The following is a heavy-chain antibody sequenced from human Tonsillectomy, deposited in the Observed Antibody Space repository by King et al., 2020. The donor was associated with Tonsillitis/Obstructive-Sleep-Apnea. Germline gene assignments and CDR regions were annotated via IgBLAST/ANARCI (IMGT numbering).Heavy chain of an antibody. D-gene: IGHD2-2*01. CDR2: ITPIFGTA. CDR3: ARLIVVVPAAIAGWFDP. V-gene: IGHV1-69*01. CDR1: GGTFSSSA. Sequence: VQLVQSGAEVKKPGSSVKVSCRASGGTFSSSAISWVRQAPGQGLDWRGGITPIFGTANYAQKFQGRVTIPADESTSTAYMELSSLRSEDTAVYYCARLIVVVPAAIAGWFDPWGQGTLVTVSS. J-gene: IGHJ5*02.